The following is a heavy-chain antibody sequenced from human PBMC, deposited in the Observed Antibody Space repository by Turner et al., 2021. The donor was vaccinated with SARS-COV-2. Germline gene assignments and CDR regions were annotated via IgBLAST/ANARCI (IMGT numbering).Heavy chain of an antibody. CDR3: ARDLGGLRFDY. J-gene: IGHJ4*02. CDR2: ICGGGST. D-gene: IGHD2-15*01. CDR1: VFTVRSNY. V-gene: IGHV3-53*01. Sequence: EVHLVESGGGWIQPAGSLRHSCAASVFTVRSNYMSWVRQAPGKGLEWVSVICGGGSTVYADSVKGRFTISRDNSKNTLYLQMNSLRAEDTAVYYCARDLGGLRFDYWGQGTLVTVSS.